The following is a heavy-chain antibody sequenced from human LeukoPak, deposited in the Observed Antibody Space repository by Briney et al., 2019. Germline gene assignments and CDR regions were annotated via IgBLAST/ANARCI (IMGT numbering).Heavy chain of an antibody. CDR2: ISAYNGNT. J-gene: IGHJ4*02. V-gene: IGHV1-18*01. CDR1: GYTFTSYG. D-gene: IGHD3-22*01. Sequence: ASVKVSCKASGYTFTSYGISWVRQAPGQGLEWMGWISAYNGNTNYAQKLQGRVTITRNTSISTVYMELSSLRSEDTAVYYCAREGYYDSSPTMDYWGQGTLVTVSS. CDR3: AREGYYDSSPTMDY.